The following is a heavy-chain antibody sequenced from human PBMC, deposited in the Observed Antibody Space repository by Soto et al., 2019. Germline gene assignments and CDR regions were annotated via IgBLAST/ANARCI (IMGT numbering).Heavy chain of an antibody. V-gene: IGHV4-31*03. CDR3: ALALGPTTGLDY. D-gene: IGHD7-27*01. J-gene: IGHJ4*02. CDR2: IYNTGST. CDR1: GASISSGHYY. Sequence: LSLTCSVSGASISSGHYYWTWIRQHPGKGLEWIGSIYNTGSTSYNPSLTSRLSISVDTSENHFSLRLFSVTVADTAVYYCALALGPTTGLDYWGQGSLVTVS.